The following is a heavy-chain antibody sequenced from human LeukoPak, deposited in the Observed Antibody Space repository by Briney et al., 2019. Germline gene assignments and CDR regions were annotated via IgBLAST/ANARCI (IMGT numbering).Heavy chain of an antibody. V-gene: IGHV4-59*12. CDR3: AREDCSSTSCYYFDY. CDR2: IFSSGST. J-gene: IGHJ4*02. CDR1: GGSITGYY. Sequence: ASETLSLTCTVSGGSITGYYWSWIRQPPGKGLEWVGYIFSSGSTNYNPSLKSRVTISLDTSKNQFSLKLSSVTAADTAVYYCAREDCSSTSCYYFDYWGQGTLVTVSS. D-gene: IGHD2-2*01.